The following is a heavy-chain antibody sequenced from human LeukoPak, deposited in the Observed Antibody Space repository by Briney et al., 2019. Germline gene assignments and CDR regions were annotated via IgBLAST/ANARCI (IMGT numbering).Heavy chain of an antibody. D-gene: IGHD5-18*01. CDR2: IKQDGSEK. J-gene: IGHJ6*02. CDR3: ARESGPAMVTNYYYGMDV. Sequence: ETLSLTCSVSGVSISAYYWSWVRQAPGKGLEWVANIKQDGSEKYYVDSVKGRFTISRDNAKNSLYLQMNSLRAEDTAVYYCARESGPAMVTNYYYGMDVWGQGTTVTVSS. V-gene: IGHV3-7*01. CDR1: GVSISAYY.